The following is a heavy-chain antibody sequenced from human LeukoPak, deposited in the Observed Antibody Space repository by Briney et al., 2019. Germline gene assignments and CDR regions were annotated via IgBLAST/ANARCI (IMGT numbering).Heavy chain of an antibody. V-gene: IGHV3-48*01. CDR3: ARDRYGSGSYYNAGY. J-gene: IGHJ4*02. CDR2: ISSSSSTI. D-gene: IGHD3-10*01. Sequence: GGSLRLSCAASGFTFSTYSMNWVRQAPGKGLEWVSYISSSSSTIYYADSVKGRFTISRDNAKNSLYLQMNSLRAEDTAVYYCARDRYGSGSYYNAGYWGQGTLVTVSS. CDR1: GFTFSTYS.